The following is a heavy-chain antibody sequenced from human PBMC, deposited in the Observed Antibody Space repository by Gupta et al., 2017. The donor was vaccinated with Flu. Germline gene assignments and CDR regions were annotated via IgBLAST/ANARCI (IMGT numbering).Heavy chain of an antibody. CDR1: GYTFTSYY. CDR2: INPSGGST. Sequence: QVQLVQSGAEVKKPGASVKVSCKASGYTFTSYYMHWVRQAPGQGLEWMGIINPSGGSTSYAQKFQGRVTMTRDTSTSTVYMELSSRRSEDTAVYYWARGSNIVVVPAANYYYYYYGMDVWGQGTTVTVSS. J-gene: IGHJ6*02. D-gene: IGHD2-2*01. V-gene: IGHV1-46*01. CDR3: ARGSNIVVVPAANYYYYYYGMDV.